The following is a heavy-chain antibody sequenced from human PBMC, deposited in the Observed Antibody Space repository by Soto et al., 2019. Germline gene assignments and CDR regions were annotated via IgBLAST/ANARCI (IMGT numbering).Heavy chain of an antibody. D-gene: IGHD1-26*01. J-gene: IGHJ4*02. V-gene: IGHV3-73*01. Sequence: GSLRLSCAASGFTFSGSAMHWVRQASGKGLEWVGRIRSKANSYATAYAASVKGRFTISRDDSKNTAYLQMNSLKTEDTAVYYCTRVGDGSLPPFDYWGQGTLVTVSS. CDR1: GFTFSGSA. CDR3: TRVGDGSLPPFDY. CDR2: IRSKANSYAT.